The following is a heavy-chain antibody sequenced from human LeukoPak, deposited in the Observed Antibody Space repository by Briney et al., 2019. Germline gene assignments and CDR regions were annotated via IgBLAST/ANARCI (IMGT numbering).Heavy chain of an antibody. Sequence: GGSLRLSCAASGFIFSSYGMHWVRQAPGKGLEWVAFIRYNGSKKYYGDSVKGRFTISRDNSKDTLYLQMNSLRPEDTAVYYCAKDRGLIAVAGLDYWGQGTLVTVSS. V-gene: IGHV3-30*02. D-gene: IGHD6-19*01. CDR2: IRYNGSKK. CDR3: AKDRGLIAVAGLDY. CDR1: GFIFSSYG. J-gene: IGHJ4*02.